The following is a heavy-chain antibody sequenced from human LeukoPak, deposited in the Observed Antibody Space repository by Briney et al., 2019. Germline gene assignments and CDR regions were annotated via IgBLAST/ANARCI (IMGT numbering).Heavy chain of an antibody. Sequence: SETLSLTCTVSGGSIGTYYWTWIRQPPGKGLEWIGYIHYSGSTNSIPSLKSRVTISVDTSKNQFSLKLSSVTAADTAVYYCARDGSGTGWYYFDYWGQGTLVTVSS. CDR1: GGSIGTYY. J-gene: IGHJ4*02. CDR2: IHYSGST. CDR3: ARDGSGTGWYYFDY. V-gene: IGHV4-59*01. D-gene: IGHD6-19*01.